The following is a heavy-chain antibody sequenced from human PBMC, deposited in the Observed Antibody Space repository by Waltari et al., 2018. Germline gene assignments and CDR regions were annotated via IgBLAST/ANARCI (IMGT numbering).Heavy chain of an antibody. CDR2: SYSGGST. Sequence: EVQLVESGGGLIQPGGSLRLSCAASGFTVSSNYMSWVRQAPGKGVEGVSVSYSGGSTYYADSVKGRFTISRDNSKNTLYLQMNSLRAEDTAVYYCARTQIAAAGLGYWGQGTLVTVSS. CDR3: ARTQIAAAGLGY. D-gene: IGHD6-13*01. CDR1: GFTVSSNY. J-gene: IGHJ4*02. V-gene: IGHV3-53*01.